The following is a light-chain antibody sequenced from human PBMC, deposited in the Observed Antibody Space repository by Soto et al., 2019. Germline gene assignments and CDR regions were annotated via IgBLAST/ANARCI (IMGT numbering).Light chain of an antibody. CDR3: QQYNSYSLT. CDR1: QSISSR. CDR2: DAS. V-gene: IGKV1-5*01. Sequence: DIRMTQSPSTLSASVGDRVTITCRASQSISSRLAWYQQKPGKAPKLLIYDASNLESGVPSRFSGSGSGTEFTLTISSLQPDDFATYCCQQYNSYSLTFGGGTKVEIK. J-gene: IGKJ4*01.